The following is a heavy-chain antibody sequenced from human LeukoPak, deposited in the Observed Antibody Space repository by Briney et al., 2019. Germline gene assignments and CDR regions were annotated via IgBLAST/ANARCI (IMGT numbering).Heavy chain of an antibody. Sequence: SETLSLTCAVSGGSISPYYWSWIRQPPGKGLEWIGYIYYIGSTNYNPSLKSRVTISVVTSKNQFSLKLSSVTAADTAVYYCARGGTGWYYEWGQGTLVTVSS. D-gene: IGHD6-19*01. V-gene: IGHV4-59*08. J-gene: IGHJ4*02. CDR1: GGSISPYY. CDR3: ARGGTGWYYE. CDR2: IYYIGST.